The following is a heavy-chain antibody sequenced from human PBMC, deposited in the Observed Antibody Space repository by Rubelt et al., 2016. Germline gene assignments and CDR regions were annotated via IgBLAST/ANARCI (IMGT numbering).Heavy chain of an antibody. Sequence: QVQLVQSGAEVQKPGSSVKVSCKASGGTFSSYAISWVRQAPGQGLEWMGGIIPIFGTANYAQKFQGRVTITADKSTSTAYMELSSLRSEDTAVYYCASPPYDILTGYDYYYGMDVWGQGTTVTVSS. CDR2: IIPIFGTA. CDR1: GGTFSSYA. V-gene: IGHV1-69*06. CDR3: ASPPYDILTGYDYYYGMDV. J-gene: IGHJ6*02. D-gene: IGHD3-9*01.